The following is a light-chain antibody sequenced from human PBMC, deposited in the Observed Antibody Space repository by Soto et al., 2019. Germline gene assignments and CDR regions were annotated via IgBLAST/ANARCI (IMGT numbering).Light chain of an antibody. J-gene: IGKJ1*01. CDR2: DAS. CDR3: QHYNSYSET. CDR1: QSISSW. V-gene: IGKV1-5*01. Sequence: DIQRTQSPSTMSASVGDRVTITCRASQSISSWLAWYQQKPGKAPKLLIYDASSLESGVPSRSSVSGSGTEFTLTISSLQNDDFATYYCQHYNSYSETFCQGTKVDIK.